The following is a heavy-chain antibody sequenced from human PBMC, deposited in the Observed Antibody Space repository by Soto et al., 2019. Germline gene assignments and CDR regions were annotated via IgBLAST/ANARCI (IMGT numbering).Heavy chain of an antibody. D-gene: IGHD4-17*01. Sequence: GESLKICCKGSGYSFTNYWIAWVRQMPGKGLEYMGIIYPSDSTTRYSPSFQGQVTISADKSISTAYLQWNSLKASDTAMYYCARHGFYGDYSSNYFDPWGQGTLVTVPS. V-gene: IGHV5-51*01. CDR3: ARHGFYGDYSSNYFDP. J-gene: IGHJ5*02. CDR1: GYSFTNYW. CDR2: IYPSDSTT.